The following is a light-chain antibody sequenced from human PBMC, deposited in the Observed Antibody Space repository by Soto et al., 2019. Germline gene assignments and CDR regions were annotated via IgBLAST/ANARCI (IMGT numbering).Light chain of an antibody. CDR3: QQYNSYSWT. V-gene: IGKV1-5*03. J-gene: IGKJ1*01. Sequence: DIQMTQSPSTLSASVGDRVTITCRASQSICSWLAWYQQKPGKAPKLLIYKASSLESGVPSRFSGSGSGTEFTLTISSLQPDDFATYYCQQYNSYSWTFGQGTEVEIK. CDR2: KAS. CDR1: QSICSW.